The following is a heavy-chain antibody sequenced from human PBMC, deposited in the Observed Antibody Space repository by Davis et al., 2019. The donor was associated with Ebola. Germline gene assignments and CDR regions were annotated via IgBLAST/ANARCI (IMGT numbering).Heavy chain of an antibody. CDR1: GYTFTSYY. J-gene: IGHJ4*02. Sequence: ASVKVSCKASGYTFTSYYMHWVRQAPGQGLEWMGWISAYNGNANYAQSFQGRVTMTTDTSTSTAYLNLGNLRSGDTAVYYCARIWLTTGYVGYFDHWGQGTLVIVSS. V-gene: IGHV1-18*04. CDR2: ISAYNGNA. CDR3: ARIWLTTGYVGYFDH. D-gene: IGHD4-17*01.